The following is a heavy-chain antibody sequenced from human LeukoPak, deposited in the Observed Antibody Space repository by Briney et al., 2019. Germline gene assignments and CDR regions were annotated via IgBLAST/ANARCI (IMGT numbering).Heavy chain of an antibody. Sequence: PGGSLRLSCAASGFTFSNFGLNWVRQAPGKGLEWVAVISYDGSNKYYVDSVKGRFTISRDNSKNTLYLQMNSLRAEDTAVYYCAKNSYSSGWYAFDYWGQGTLVTVSS. CDR2: ISYDGSNK. J-gene: IGHJ4*02. V-gene: IGHV3-30*18. CDR1: GFTFSNFG. CDR3: AKNSYSSGWYAFDY. D-gene: IGHD6-19*01.